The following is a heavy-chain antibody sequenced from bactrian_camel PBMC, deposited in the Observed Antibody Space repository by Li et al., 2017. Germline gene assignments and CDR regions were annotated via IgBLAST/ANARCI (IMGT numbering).Heavy chain of an antibody. D-gene: IGHD2*01. Sequence: VQLVESGGGSVQAGGSLRLSCVASGSGYTYSPYCMGWFRQAPGKEREGFAAIYTRGVSTYYADSVSGRFTISRNNAKNTVILQLNSLKTEDTAMYYCVVLGIRGYEYKWWGQGTQVTVS. CDR3: VVLGIRGYEYKW. CDR2: IYTRGVST. CDR1: GSGYTYSPYC. V-gene: IGHV3S40*01. J-gene: IGHJ4*01.